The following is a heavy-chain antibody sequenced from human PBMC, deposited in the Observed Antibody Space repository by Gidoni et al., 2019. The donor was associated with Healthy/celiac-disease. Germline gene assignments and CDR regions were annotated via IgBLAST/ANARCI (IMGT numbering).Heavy chain of an antibody. CDR2: ISYDGSNK. CDR3: AKVVVAATTDY. D-gene: IGHD2-15*01. V-gene: IGHV3-30*18. Sequence: QVQLVESGGGVVQPGRSLRLSCAASGFTFSSYGMHWVRQAPGKGLECVAVISYDGSNKYYADSVKGRFTISRDNSKNTLYLQMNSLRAEDTAVYYCAKVVVAATTDYWGQGTLVTVSS. CDR1: GFTFSSYG. J-gene: IGHJ4*02.